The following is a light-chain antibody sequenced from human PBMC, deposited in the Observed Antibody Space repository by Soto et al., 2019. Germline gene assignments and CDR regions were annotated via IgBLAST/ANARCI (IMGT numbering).Light chain of an antibody. Sequence: QSVLTQPASVSGSPGQSITFSCTGTSSDVGSYNLVSWYQQHPGKAPKLMIYDVRNRPSGISNRFSGSKSGNTASLTISGLQAEDEADYYCSSYTTSSTLYVFGTGTKVTVL. CDR1: SSDVGSYNL. CDR3: SSYTTSSTLYV. J-gene: IGLJ1*01. CDR2: DVR. V-gene: IGLV2-14*02.